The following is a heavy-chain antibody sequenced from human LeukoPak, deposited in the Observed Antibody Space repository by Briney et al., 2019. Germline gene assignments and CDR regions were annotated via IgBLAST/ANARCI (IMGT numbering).Heavy chain of an antibody. Sequence: QPGGSLRLSCAASGFTFSSYGMHWVRQAPGKGLKWVAVIWYDGSNKYYADSVKGRFTISRDNSKNTLYLQMNSLRAEDTAVYYCASGRRYGSGAPDGYWGQGTLVTVSS. CDR1: GFTFSSYG. D-gene: IGHD3-10*01. CDR3: ASGRRYGSGAPDGY. V-gene: IGHV3-33*01. CDR2: IWYDGSNK. J-gene: IGHJ4*02.